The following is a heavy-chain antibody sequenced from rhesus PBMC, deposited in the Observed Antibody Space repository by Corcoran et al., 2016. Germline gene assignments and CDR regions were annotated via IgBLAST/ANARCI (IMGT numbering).Heavy chain of an antibody. CDR1: GYTFTTYN. Sequence: QVQLVQSGAEVKKPGASVKLSCKASGYTFTTYNINWVRQAPGQVLEWIGWINPDNGKAGNAQKFQGRVTMTRDTYTSTAYMELGSLRSGDTAVYYCTKLAVAGHFDYWGQGVLVTVSS. V-gene: IGHV1S9*01. CDR3: TKLAVAGHFDY. D-gene: IGHD6-37*01. CDR2: INPDNGKA. J-gene: IGHJ4*01.